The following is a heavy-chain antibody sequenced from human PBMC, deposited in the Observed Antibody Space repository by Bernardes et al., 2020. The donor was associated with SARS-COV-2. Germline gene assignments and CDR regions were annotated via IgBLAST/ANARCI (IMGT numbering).Heavy chain of an antibody. CDR2: INHSGST. J-gene: IGHJ5*02. D-gene: IGHD3-3*01. Sequence: SETLSLTCAVYGGSFSGYYWSWIRQPPGKGLEWIGEINHSGSTNYNPSLKSRVTISVDTSKNQFSLKLSSVTAADTAVYYCARASYYDFWSGHPKKRGHNWFDPWGQGTLVTVSS. CDR1: GGSFSGYY. CDR3: ARASYYDFWSGHPKKRGHNWFDP. V-gene: IGHV4-34*01.